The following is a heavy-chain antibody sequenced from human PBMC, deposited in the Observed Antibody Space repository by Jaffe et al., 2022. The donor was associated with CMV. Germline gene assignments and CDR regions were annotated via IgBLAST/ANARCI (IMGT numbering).Heavy chain of an antibody. CDR2: INHSGST. Sequence: QVQLQQWGAGLLKPSETLSLTCAVYGGSFSGYYWSWIRQPPGKGLEWIGEINHSGSTNYNPSLKSRVTISVDTSKNQFSLKLSSVTAADTAVYYCARGPLLRYFDWLTYYYMDVWGKGTTVTVSS. CDR1: GGSFSGYY. D-gene: IGHD3-9*01. J-gene: IGHJ6*03. V-gene: IGHV4-34*01. CDR3: ARGPLLRYFDWLTYYYMDV.